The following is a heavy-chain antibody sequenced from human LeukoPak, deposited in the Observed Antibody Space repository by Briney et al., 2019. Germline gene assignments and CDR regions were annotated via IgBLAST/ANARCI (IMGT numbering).Heavy chain of an antibody. D-gene: IGHD2-15*01. V-gene: IGHV3-66*02. Sequence: GGSQRLSCAASGFTVSSNYMSWVRQAPGKGLEWVSVIYSGGSTYYADSVKGRFTISRDNSKNTLYLQMNSLRAEDTAVYYCARGHSSDAFDIWGQGTMVTVSS. CDR3: ARGHSSDAFDI. CDR1: GFTVSSNY. J-gene: IGHJ3*02. CDR2: IYSGGST.